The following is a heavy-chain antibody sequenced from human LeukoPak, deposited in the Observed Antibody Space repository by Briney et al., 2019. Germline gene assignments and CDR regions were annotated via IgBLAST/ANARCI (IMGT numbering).Heavy chain of an antibody. J-gene: IGHJ5*02. Sequence: SETLSLTCTVSGGSISSYYWSWIRQPPGKGLEWIGYIYYSGSTNYNPSLKSRVTISVDTSKNQFSLKLSSVTAADTAVYYCAREGPYDFWSGYRAYNWFDPWGQGTLVTVSS. CDR1: GGSISSYY. V-gene: IGHV4-59*01. CDR2: IYYSGST. D-gene: IGHD3-3*01. CDR3: AREGPYDFWSGYRAYNWFDP.